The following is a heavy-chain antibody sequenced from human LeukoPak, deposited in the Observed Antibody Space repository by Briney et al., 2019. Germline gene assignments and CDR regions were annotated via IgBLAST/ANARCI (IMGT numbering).Heavy chain of an antibody. CDR3: ARDAGYYYDSSGPFDY. J-gene: IGHJ4*02. Sequence: ASVKVSCKASGYTFTGYYMHWVRQAPGQGLEWMGWINPNGGGTNYAQKFQGRVTMTRDTSISTAYMELSRLRSDDTAVYYCARDAGYYYDSSGPFDYWGQGTLVTVSS. D-gene: IGHD3-22*01. CDR2: INPNGGGT. V-gene: IGHV1-2*02. CDR1: GYTFTGYY.